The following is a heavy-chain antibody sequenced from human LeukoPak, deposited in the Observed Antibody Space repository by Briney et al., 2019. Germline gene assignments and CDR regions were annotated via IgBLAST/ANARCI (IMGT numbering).Heavy chain of an antibody. CDR3: ARDGRGFDNWFDP. Sequence: GASVKVSCKASGYTFTSYAMHWVRQAPGQRLEWMGWINAGNGNTKYSQKFQGRVTITRDTSASTAYMELSSLRSEDTAVYYCARDGRGFDNWFDPWGQGTLVTVSS. D-gene: IGHD3-10*01. CDR1: GYTFTSYA. J-gene: IGHJ5*02. CDR2: INAGNGNT. V-gene: IGHV1-3*01.